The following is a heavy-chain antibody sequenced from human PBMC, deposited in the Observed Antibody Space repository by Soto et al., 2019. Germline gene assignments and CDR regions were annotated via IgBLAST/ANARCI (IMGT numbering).Heavy chain of an antibody. CDR2: IIPIFGTA. Sequence: SGKVSCKASGGTFSSYAISWVRQAPGQGLEWMGGIIPIFGTANYAQKFQGRVTITADESTSTAYMELSSLRSEDTAVYYCARDPGASRNLRFDGMDVWGQGTTVTVSS. D-gene: IGHD1-26*01. J-gene: IGHJ6*02. V-gene: IGHV1-69*13. CDR1: GGTFSSYA. CDR3: ARDPGASRNLRFDGMDV.